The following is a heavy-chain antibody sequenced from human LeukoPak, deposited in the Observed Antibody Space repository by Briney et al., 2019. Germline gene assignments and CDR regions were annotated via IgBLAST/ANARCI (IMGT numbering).Heavy chain of an antibody. CDR1: EFPFSSYT. J-gene: IGHJ4*02. V-gene: IGHV3-21*01. CDR3: VRTGLASAGVGEY. D-gene: IGHD6-13*01. Sequence: GGSLRLSCAASEFPFSSYTMHWVRQAPGKGLEWVSSISRSSSDIHYAFSLKGRFTISRDNAKNSLYLQMNTLRDEDTAVYYCVRTGLASAGVGEYWGQGALVTVSS. CDR2: ISRSSSDI.